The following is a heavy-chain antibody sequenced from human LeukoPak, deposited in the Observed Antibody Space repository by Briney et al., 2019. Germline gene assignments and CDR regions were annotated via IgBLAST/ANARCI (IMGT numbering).Heavy chain of an antibody. CDR2: IIPIFGTA. J-gene: IGHJ6*04. D-gene: IGHD3-10*02. CDR1: GGTVSSYA. Sequence: GSSVKVSCKASGGTVSSYAISWVRQAPGQGLEWMGGIIPIFGTANYAQKFLGRVTITADESTSTAYMELSSLRSEDTAVYYCARGLFGESLAYYYGMDVRGKGTTVTVSS. CDR3: ARGLFGESLAYYYGMDV. V-gene: IGHV1-69*01.